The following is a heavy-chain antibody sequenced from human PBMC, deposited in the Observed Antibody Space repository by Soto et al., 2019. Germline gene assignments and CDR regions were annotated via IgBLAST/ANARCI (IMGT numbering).Heavy chain of an antibody. CDR2: IIPIFGTA. V-gene: IGHV1-69*13. D-gene: IGHD4-17*01. Sequence: AAVKVSCKASGGTFSSYAISWVRQAPGQGLEWMGGIIPIFGTANYAQKFQGRVAITADESTSTAYMELSSLRSEDTAVYYCAREVVFVDYGDYYYYGMDVWGQGTTVTVSS. J-gene: IGHJ6*02. CDR3: AREVVFVDYGDYYYYGMDV. CDR1: GGTFSSYA.